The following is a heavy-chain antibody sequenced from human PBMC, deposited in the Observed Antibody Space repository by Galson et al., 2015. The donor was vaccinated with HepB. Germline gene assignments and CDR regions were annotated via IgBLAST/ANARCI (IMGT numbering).Heavy chain of an antibody. D-gene: IGHD1-26*01. Sequence: SVKVSCKASGYTFTHYGVTWVRQAPGQGLEWMGWISAYNGNTNFAQKFQGRVIMTTDTSTTTAYMEVRSLTSDDTAIYYCARTGAVGTTDKFDPWGQGTLVTVSS. CDR3: ARTGAVGTTDKFDP. CDR1: GYTFTHYG. CDR2: ISAYNGNT. V-gene: IGHV1-18*01. J-gene: IGHJ5*02.